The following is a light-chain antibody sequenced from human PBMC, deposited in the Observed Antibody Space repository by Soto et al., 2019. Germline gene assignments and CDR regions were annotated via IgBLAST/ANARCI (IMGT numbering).Light chain of an antibody. CDR2: KAS. J-gene: IGKJ4*01. Sequence: DIQMTQSPSTLSASVGDRVTITCRASQSISSWLAWYQQKPGKAPKLLIYKASSLESGVPSRFSGSGSGTEFTLTSSSLQPDDFANYYCQQYNSYSLTFGGGTKVEIK. CDR1: QSISSW. V-gene: IGKV1-5*03. CDR3: QQYNSYSLT.